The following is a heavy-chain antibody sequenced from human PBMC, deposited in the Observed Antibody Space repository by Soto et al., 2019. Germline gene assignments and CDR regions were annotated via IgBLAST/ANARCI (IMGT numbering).Heavy chain of an antibody. CDR1: GFTYSSYA. V-gene: IGHV3-23*01. CDR3: ASGRILRPFDY. D-gene: IGHD3-10*01. CDR2: ITNYGGST. Sequence: EVQLLESGGGLVQPGGSLRLSCAASGFTYSSYAISWVRQAPGKGLEWVAAITNYGGSTFYADSVRGRFTISRDNSKNTLYLHMTSLRAEDTAVYYCASGRILRPFDYWGQGTLVTVSS. J-gene: IGHJ4*02.